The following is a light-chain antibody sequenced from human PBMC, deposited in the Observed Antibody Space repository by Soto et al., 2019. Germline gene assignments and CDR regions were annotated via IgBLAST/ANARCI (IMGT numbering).Light chain of an antibody. J-gene: IGKJ4*01. V-gene: IGKV1-9*01. Sequence: IQLTQSPSSLSASVGDRVTITCRASQGISSSLAWYQQQPGKAPKLLIYAASTLQSGVPSRFSGCGSGTDLTLTISSLQPEDFATYYCQQLKSFPLSFGGGPTVEIK. CDR1: QGISSS. CDR3: QQLKSFPLS. CDR2: AAS.